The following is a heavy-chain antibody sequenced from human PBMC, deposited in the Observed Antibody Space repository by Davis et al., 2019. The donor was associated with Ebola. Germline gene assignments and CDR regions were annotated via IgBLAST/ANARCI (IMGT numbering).Heavy chain of an antibody. J-gene: IGHJ2*01. V-gene: IGHV3-13*01. CDR2: IGSAGDT. CDR3: ARVGAIAAAGHYWYFDL. D-gene: IGHD6-13*01. Sequence: PGGSLRLSCAASGFTFSRYDMHWVRQPTGKGLEWVSTIGSAGDTLYPDSVRGRFAISRDNVKNSLYLQMNSLRAEDTAVYYCARVGAIAAAGHYWYFDLWGRGTLVTVSS. CDR1: GFTFSRYD.